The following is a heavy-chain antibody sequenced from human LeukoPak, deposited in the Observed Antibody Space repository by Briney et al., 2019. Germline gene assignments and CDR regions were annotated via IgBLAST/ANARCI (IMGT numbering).Heavy chain of an antibody. CDR3: AKEGYYYDSSGYYDTAFDI. CDR1: GFTFSSYA. J-gene: IGHJ3*02. CDR2: ISYDGSNK. Sequence: GGSLRLSCAASGFTFSSYAMHWVRQAPGKGLEWVAVISYDGSNKYYADSVKGRFTISRDNSKNTLYLQMNSLRAEDTAVYYCAKEGYYYDSSGYYDTAFDIWGQGTMVTVSS. V-gene: IGHV3-30*04. D-gene: IGHD3-22*01.